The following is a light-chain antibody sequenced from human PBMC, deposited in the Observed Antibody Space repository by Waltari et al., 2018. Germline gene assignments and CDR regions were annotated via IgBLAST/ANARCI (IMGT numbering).Light chain of an antibody. CDR1: QSVKNN. J-gene: IGKJ4*01. V-gene: IGKV1-5*03. CDR3: QEYDSLPVT. Sequence: DIQMTQSPSILSASVGDRLTITCRASQSVKNNWAWYQQAPGKAPKVLIHKASRLESGAPSRFSGSGYGTEFTLTISSLQPDDFATYYCQEYDSLPVTFGGGTKVEI. CDR2: KAS.